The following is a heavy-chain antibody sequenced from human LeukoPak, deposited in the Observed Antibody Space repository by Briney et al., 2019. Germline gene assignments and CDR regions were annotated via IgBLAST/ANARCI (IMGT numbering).Heavy chain of an antibody. CDR1: GFTVSSNY. CDR3: ARRKTNGWSIDY. D-gene: IGHD2-8*01. CDR2: IYSGGGT. Sequence: PGGPLRLSCAASGFTVSSNYMSWVRQSPGKGLEWVSIIYSGGGTFYADSVKGRFTISRDNSKNTVYLQMNSLRAEDTAVYYCARRKTNGWSIDYWGQGTLVTVSS. V-gene: IGHV3-53*01. J-gene: IGHJ4*02.